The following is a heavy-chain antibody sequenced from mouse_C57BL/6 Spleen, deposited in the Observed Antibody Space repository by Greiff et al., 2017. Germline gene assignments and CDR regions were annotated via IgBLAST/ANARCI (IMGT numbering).Heavy chain of an antibody. CDR1: GYAFSSSW. Sequence: QVQLQQSGPELVKPGASVKISCKASGYAFSSSWMNWVKQRPGKGLEWIGRIYPGDGDTNYNGKFKGKATLTADKYSSTAYMQLSSLTSEDSAVYFCARLSNDYAMDYWGQGTSVTVSS. CDR3: ARLSNDYAMDY. CDR2: IYPGDGDT. V-gene: IGHV1-82*01. J-gene: IGHJ4*01. D-gene: IGHD2-5*01.